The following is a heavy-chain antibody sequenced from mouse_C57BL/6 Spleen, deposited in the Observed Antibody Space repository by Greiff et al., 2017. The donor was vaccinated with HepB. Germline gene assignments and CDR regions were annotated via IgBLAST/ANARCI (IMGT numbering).Heavy chain of an antibody. CDR2: INPNNGGT. D-gene: IGHD1-1*01. J-gene: IGHJ1*03. CDR3: ARSPYYGSSHWYFDV. V-gene: IGHV1-18*01. CDR1: GYTFTDYN. Sequence: EVQLQQSGPELVKPGASVKIPCKASGYTFTDYNMDWVKQSHGKSLEWIGDINPNNGGTIYNQKFKGKATLTVDKSSSTAYMELRSLTSEDTAVYYCARSPYYGSSHWYFDVWGTGTTVTVSS.